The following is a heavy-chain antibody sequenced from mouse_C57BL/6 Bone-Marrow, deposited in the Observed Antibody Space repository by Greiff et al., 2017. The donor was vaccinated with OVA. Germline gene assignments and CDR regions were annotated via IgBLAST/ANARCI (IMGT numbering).Heavy chain of an antibody. CDR1: GYTFTDYY. V-gene: IGHV1-75*01. J-gene: IGHJ1*03. D-gene: IGHD4-1*01. CDR2: IFPGSGST. Sequence: QVQLQQSGPELVKPGASVKISCKASGYTFTDYYINWVKQRPGQGLEWIGWIFPGSGSTYYNETFKGKATLPVDQSSSTAYMLLSSLTSEDSAVYCCLRPGGPDWYFDVWGTGTTVTVSS. CDR3: LRPGGPDWYFDV.